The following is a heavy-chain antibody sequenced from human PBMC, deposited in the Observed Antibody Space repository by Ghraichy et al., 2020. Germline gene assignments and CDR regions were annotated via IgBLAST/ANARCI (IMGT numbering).Heavy chain of an antibody. V-gene: IGHV4-59*01. CDR2: IYDSWST. CDR3: ARSRRVTTVTWFDY. CDR1: GCSISSYY. J-gene: IGHJ4*02. Sequence: GSLRLSCTASGCSISSYYWTWIRLPPGKGLEWIGYIYDSWSTHYNPSLKSRITISVDTSKKQFSLKLTSLTAADTAVYFCARSRRVTTVTWFDYWGQGRLVTVSS. D-gene: IGHD4-17*01.